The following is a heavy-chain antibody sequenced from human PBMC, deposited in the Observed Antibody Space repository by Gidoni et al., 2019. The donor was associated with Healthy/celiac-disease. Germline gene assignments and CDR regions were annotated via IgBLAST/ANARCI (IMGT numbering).Heavy chain of an antibody. V-gene: IGHV4-38-2*02. CDR2: IYHRGST. CDR1: GYSISRGYY. Sequence: QVQLQESGPGLVKPSETLSLTCTVSGYSISRGYYWGWIRQPPGKGLEWIGGIYHRGSTYYNPSLKSRVTISVDTSKNQFSLKLSSVTAADTAVYYCARGGFLEWLLMAFDIWGQGTMVTVSS. CDR3: ARGGFLEWLLMAFDI. D-gene: IGHD3-3*01. J-gene: IGHJ3*02.